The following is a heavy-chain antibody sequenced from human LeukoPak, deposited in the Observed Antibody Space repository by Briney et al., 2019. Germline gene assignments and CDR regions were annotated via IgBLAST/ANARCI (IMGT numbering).Heavy chain of an antibody. CDR1: GFTVSSNY. V-gene: IGHV3-66*03. Sequence: GSLRLSCAASGFTVSSNYMSWVRQAPGKGLEWVSFIYSYNTHYSDSVKGRFTISRDNSKNTLYLQMNSLRGEDTAVYYCAKESLRERIVGSTTRGVNDYWGQGTLVTVSS. CDR3: AKESLRERIVGSTTRGVNDY. CDR2: IYSYNT. J-gene: IGHJ4*02. D-gene: IGHD1-26*01.